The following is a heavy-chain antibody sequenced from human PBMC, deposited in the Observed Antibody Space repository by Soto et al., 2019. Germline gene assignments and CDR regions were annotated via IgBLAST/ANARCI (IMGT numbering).Heavy chain of an antibody. J-gene: IGHJ4*02. Sequence: GGSLRLSCAASGFTFTRYSMNWVRQAPGKGLEWVSSISSTTNYIYYGDSMKGRFTISRDNAKNPLYLEMNSLRAEDTAVYYCARESEDLTSNFDYWGQGTLVTVSS. CDR1: GFTFTRYS. CDR2: ISSTTNYI. V-gene: IGHV3-21*06. CDR3: ARESEDLTSNFDY.